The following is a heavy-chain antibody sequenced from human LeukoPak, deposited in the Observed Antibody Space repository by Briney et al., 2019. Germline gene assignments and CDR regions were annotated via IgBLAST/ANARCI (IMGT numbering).Heavy chain of an antibody. CDR1: GGSISSSSYY. D-gene: IGHD2-2*01. CDR2: IYYSGST. V-gene: IGHV4-39*07. CDR3: ARLLCDSTSCYHDFDY. J-gene: IGHJ4*02. Sequence: SETLSLTCTVSGGSISSSSYYWGWIRQPPGKGLEWIGSIYYSGSTYYNPSLKSRVTISVDTSKNQFSLKLSSVTAADTAVYYCARLLCDSTSCYHDFDYWGQGTLVTVSS.